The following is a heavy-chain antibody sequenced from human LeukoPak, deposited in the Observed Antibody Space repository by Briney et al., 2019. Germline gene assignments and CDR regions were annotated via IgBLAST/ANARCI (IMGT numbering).Heavy chain of an antibody. Sequence: SETLSLTCTVSGGSISSYYWSWIRQPPGKGLEWIGYIYYSGSTNYNPSLKSRVTISVDTSRNQFSLKLSSVTAADTAVYYCARDLPPYSSSWYRILYPTSDYYYYYMDVWGKGTTVTVSS. D-gene: IGHD6-13*01. J-gene: IGHJ6*03. CDR1: GGSISSYY. V-gene: IGHV4-59*01. CDR2: IYYSGST. CDR3: ARDLPPYSSSWYRILYPTSDYYYYYMDV.